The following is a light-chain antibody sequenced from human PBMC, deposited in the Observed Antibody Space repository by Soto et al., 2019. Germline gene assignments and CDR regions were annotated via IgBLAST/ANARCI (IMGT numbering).Light chain of an antibody. CDR1: SSDIGVYNH. J-gene: IGLJ1*01. V-gene: IGLV2-14*01. CDR3: TSFTSRSTLV. Sequence: SALAQPASVSGSPGQSITISCTGTSSDIGVYNHVSWYQQHPGKVPKLMIFEVSNRPSGVSTRFSASKSGNTASLTISGLQAEDEANYYCTSFTSRSTLVFGTGTKVTVL. CDR2: EVS.